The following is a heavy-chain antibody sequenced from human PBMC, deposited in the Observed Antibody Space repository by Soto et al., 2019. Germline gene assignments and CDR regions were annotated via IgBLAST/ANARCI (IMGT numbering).Heavy chain of an antibody. CDR3: AKVGGYCSCGSCLLEAFDI. V-gene: IGHV3-23*01. Sequence: EVQLLESGGGLVQPGGSLRLSCAASGFTFSSSAMGWVRQAPGKGLKWVSGISGSGGSTYYADSVKGRFTISRDNSKNTLYLQMNSLRADDTAVYYCAKVGGYCSCGSCLLEAFDIWGQGTMVTVSS. CDR1: GFTFSSSA. D-gene: IGHD2-15*01. J-gene: IGHJ3*02. CDR2: ISGSGGST.